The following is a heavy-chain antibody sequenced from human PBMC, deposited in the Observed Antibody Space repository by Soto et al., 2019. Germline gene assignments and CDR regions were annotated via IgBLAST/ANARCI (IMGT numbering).Heavy chain of an antibody. Sequence: QVQLQESGPGLVKPSQTLSLTCIVSGGSIRSGGYYWSWVRQNPRRGLEWIGNIYYSGNTYYNPSLKSRLTISVDTSKNQFSLNLSSVTAADTAVYYCARDRLMATAGTARHYFGLDVWGQGTTVTVSS. D-gene: IGHD5-18*01. V-gene: IGHV4-31*03. CDR2: IYYSGNT. CDR1: GGSIRSGGYY. J-gene: IGHJ6*02. CDR3: ARDRLMATAGTARHYFGLDV.